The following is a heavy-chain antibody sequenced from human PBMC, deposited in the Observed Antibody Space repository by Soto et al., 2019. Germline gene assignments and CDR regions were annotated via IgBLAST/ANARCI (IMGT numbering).Heavy chain of an antibody. CDR1: GYTFTRYY. J-gene: IGHJ6*02. CDR2: INPSGGST. V-gene: IGHV1-46*01. D-gene: IGHD1-26*01. CDR3: ARSFPIVGANPYYYYGMDV. Sequence: SVKVSCQASGYTFTRYYMHWVRQAPVQGLEWMGIINPSGGSTSYAQKFQGRVTMTRDTSTSTVYMELSSLRSEDTAVYYCARSFPIVGANPYYYYGMDVWGQGTTVTVSS.